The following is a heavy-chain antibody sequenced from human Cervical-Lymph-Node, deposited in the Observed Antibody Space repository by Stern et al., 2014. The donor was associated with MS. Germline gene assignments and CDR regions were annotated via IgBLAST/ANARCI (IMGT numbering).Heavy chain of an antibody. D-gene: IGHD6-19*01. CDR3: ARWEVAADY. V-gene: IGHV5-51*03. CDR2: IYPGDSDT. J-gene: IGHJ4*02. Sequence: EVQLVESGAEVKKPGESLKISCKGSGFSFTGYWIGWVRLLPGKGLEWMGMIYPGDSDTRYNPSFQGQVTMSVDKSISTAYWQWISLKASDTAMYYCARWEVAADYWGQGTLVTVSS. CDR1: GFSFTGYW.